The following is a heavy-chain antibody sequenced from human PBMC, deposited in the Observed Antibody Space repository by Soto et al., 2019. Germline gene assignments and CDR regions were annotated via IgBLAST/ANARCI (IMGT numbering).Heavy chain of an antibody. CDR3: AKRRAISNKLFFDH. D-gene: IGHD4-4*01. CDR2: LYWYDDE. J-gene: IGHJ4*02. Sequence: QITLRESGPPLVKPTQTLTLSCTLSGFSINTGGVGVGWIRQPPGKAPERLALLYWYDDEWYSPSLSDRLSVTKDASANRVVLTMTHLDPTDTGTYYCAKRRAISNKLFFDHWGQGALVTVSS. CDR1: GFSINTGGVG. V-gene: IGHV2-5*01.